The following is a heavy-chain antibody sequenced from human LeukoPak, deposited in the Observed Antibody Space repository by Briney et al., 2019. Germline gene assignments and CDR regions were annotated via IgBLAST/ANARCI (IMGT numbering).Heavy chain of an antibody. CDR3: ARDYDSSGYYYGMDV. J-gene: IGHJ6*02. V-gene: IGHV4-31*03. Sequence: PSQTLSLTCTVSGGSISSGGYYWSWIRQHPGKGLEWIGHIYYSGSTYYNPSLKSRVTISVDTSKNQFSLKLSSVTAADTAVYYCARDYDSSGYYYGMDVWGQGTTVTVSS. D-gene: IGHD3-22*01. CDR2: IYYSGST. CDR1: GGSISSGGYY.